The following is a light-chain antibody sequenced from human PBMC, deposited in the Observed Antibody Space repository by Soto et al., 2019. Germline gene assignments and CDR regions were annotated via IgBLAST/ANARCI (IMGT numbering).Light chain of an antibody. CDR2: GAS. Sequence: EIVLTQSPGTLSLSPGERATLSCRASQSVSNNYLAWYQQKPGQAPRLLIYGASNRATGIPDRFSGSGSGTDFTLTISRLEPEDFALYYCQHRANWPLTFGGGTKVDI. CDR1: QSVSNNY. J-gene: IGKJ4*01. CDR3: QHRANWPLT. V-gene: IGKV3D-20*02.